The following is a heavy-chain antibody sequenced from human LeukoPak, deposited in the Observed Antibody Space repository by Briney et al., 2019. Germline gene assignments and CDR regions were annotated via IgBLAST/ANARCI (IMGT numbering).Heavy chain of an antibody. D-gene: IGHD3-22*01. CDR3: ARVLNYYDSSGYYFSY. V-gene: IGHV3-30-3*01. CDR1: GFTFSYYT. CDR2: ISYDGSNK. J-gene: IGHJ4*02. Sequence: PGGSLRLSCAASGFTFSYYTMHWVRQAPGKGLEWVAVISYDGSNKYYADSVKGRFTISRDNSKNTLYLQMNSLRAEDTAVYYCARVLNYYDSSGYYFSYWGQGTLVTVS.